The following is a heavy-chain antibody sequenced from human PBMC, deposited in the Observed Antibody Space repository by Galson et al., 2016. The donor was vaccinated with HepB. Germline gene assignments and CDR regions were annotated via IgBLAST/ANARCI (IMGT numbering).Heavy chain of an antibody. CDR1: GDSVSRGSYF. J-gene: IGHJ3*01. Sequence: SETLSLTCTVSGDSVSRGSYFWAWIRQTPGKGLEWIGNIHDRGSTNYNPSLKSRVTISGDTSKKEFSLKLTSVTAADTAVYYCAGENFAVDALDAWGQGRKVTVSS. CDR3: AGENFAVDALDA. V-gene: IGHV4-61*01. CDR2: IHDRGST.